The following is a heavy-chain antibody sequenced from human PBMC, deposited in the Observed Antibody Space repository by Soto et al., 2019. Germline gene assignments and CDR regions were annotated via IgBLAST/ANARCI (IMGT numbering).Heavy chain of an antibody. CDR1: GLTFSNYG. Sequence: TGGSLRLSCTASGLTFSNYGMTWVRQAPGKGLEWVSTIGGSGSTTYYADSVKGRFTISRDNSGNTLNLQMNSLRADDTAVYHCARVQMLYGISKIAGWFDSWGQGTLVTVSS. J-gene: IGHJ5*01. CDR3: ARVQMLYGISKIAGWFDS. CDR2: IGGSGSTT. D-gene: IGHD2-2*02. V-gene: IGHV3-23*01.